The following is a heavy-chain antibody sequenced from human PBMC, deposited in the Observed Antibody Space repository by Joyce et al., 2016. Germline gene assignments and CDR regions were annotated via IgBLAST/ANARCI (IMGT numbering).Heavy chain of an antibody. D-gene: IGHD5-12*01. CDR3: ARNGAYSQDS. Sequence: QVQLQESGPGLVKPSGTLSLTCADSGGSISSAHWWRWVRQPPGKGLEWIGESYLGGSTTYNPSLMSRVTISVDKSKNQLSLKMNSVTAADTAVYYCARNGAYSQDSWGQGTLVTVSS. CDR1: GGSISSAHW. CDR2: SYLGGST. J-gene: IGHJ5*01. V-gene: IGHV4-4*02.